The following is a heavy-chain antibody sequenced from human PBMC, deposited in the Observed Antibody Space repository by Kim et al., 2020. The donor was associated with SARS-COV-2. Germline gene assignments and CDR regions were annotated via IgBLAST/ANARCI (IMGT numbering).Heavy chain of an antibody. CDR3: ARHGKRDILTPLDGMDV. D-gene: IGHD3-9*01. J-gene: IGHJ6*02. Sequence: GESLKISCKGSGYSFTSYWISWVRQMPGKGLEWMGRIDPSDSYTNYSPSFQGHVTISADKSISTAYLQWSSLKASDTAMYYCARHGKRDILTPLDGMDVWGQGTTVTVSS. CDR1: GYSFTSYW. CDR2: IDPSDSYT. V-gene: IGHV5-10-1*01.